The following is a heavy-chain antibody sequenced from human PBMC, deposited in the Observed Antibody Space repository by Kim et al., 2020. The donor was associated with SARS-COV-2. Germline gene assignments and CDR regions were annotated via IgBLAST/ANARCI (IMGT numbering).Heavy chain of an antibody. Sequence: GGSLRLSCAASGFTFSSYSMNWVRQAPGKGLEWVSYINTRSSNIYYADSVKGRFTISRDNAKNSLYLQMNSLRDEDTAVYYCARGLGWARGRWLELPGDYCDLGMYVWGQGATVTVSS. CDR3: ARGLGWARGRWLELPGDYCDLGMYV. D-gene: IGHD1-7*01. J-gene: IGHJ6*02. V-gene: IGHV3-48*02. CDR1: GFTFSSYS. CDR2: INTRSSNI.